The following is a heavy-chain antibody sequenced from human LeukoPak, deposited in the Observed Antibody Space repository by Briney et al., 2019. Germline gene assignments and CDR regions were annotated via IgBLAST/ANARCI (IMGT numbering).Heavy chain of an antibody. CDR3: ARDHVIKQAPPGY. V-gene: IGHV3-33*01. J-gene: IGHJ4*02. Sequence: PGGSLRLSCAASGFTFNTYGMHWVRQAPGKGLEWVAVVWFDGTNKYYADSVKGRFTISRDNSKDTVYLQMNSLRAEDTAVYYCARDHVIKQAPPGYWGQGTLVTVSS. CDR2: VWFDGTNK. D-gene: IGHD3-10*01. CDR1: GFTFNTYG.